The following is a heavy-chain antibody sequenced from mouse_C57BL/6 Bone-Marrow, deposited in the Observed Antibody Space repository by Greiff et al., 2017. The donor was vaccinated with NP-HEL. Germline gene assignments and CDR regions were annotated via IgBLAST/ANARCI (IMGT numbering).Heavy chain of an antibody. J-gene: IGHJ2*01. V-gene: IGHV1-50*01. D-gene: IGHD1-1*02. CDR1: GYTFTSYW. CDR3: ARWDYALYYFDY. CDR2: IDPSDSYT. Sequence: QVQLKQPGAELVKPGASVKLSCKASGYTFTSYWMQWVKQRPGQGLEWIGEIDPSDSYTNYNQKFKGKATLTVDTSSSTAYMQLSSLTSEDSAVYYCARWDYALYYFDYWGQGTTLTVSS.